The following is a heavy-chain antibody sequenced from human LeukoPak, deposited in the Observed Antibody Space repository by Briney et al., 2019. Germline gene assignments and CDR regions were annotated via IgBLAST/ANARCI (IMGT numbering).Heavy chain of an antibody. D-gene: IGHD3-22*01. CDR3: ARPYYYDSRIDP. CDR2: MYYSGST. V-gene: IGHV4-30-4*01. CDR1: GGSISSGDYY. J-gene: IGHJ5*02. Sequence: SETLSLTCTVSGGSISSGDYYWSWIRQPPGRGLEWIAYMYYSGSTYYNPSLKSRVTMSADTSKNQLSLKLSSVTAADTAVYYCARPYYYDSRIDPWGQGILVTVSS.